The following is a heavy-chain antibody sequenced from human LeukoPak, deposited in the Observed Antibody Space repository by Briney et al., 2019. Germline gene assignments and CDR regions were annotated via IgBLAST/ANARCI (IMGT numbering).Heavy chain of an antibody. CDR3: ARVWYNGNYGPNGPDY. D-gene: IGHD1-7*01. Sequence: GGSLRLSCAASGFTFSSYEMNWVRQAPGKGLEWVSYISSSGSTIYYADSVKGRFTISRDNAKNSLYLQMNSLRAEDTAVYYCARVWYNGNYGPNGPDYWGQGTLVTVSS. CDR1: GFTFSSYE. V-gene: IGHV3-48*03. CDR2: ISSSGSTI. J-gene: IGHJ4*02.